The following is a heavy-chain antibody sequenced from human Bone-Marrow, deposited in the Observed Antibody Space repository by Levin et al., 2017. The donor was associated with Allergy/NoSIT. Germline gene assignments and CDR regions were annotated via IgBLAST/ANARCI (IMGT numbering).Heavy chain of an antibody. CDR1: GGTFSSYA. V-gene: IGHV1-69*13. Sequence: SVKVSCKASGGTFSSYAISWVRQAPGQGLEWMGGIIPIFGTANYAQKFQGRVTITADESTSTAYMELSSLRSEDTAVYYCAGSHQLTQSGPSAHWGQGTLVTVSS. CDR2: IIPIFGTA. J-gene: IGHJ4*02. D-gene: IGHD1-1*01. CDR3: AGSHQLTQSGPSAH.